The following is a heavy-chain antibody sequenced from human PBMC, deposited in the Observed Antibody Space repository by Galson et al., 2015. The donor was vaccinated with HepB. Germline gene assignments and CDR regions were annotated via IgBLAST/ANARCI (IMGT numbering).Heavy chain of an antibody. J-gene: IGHJ4*02. CDR1: GFTFSTYA. D-gene: IGHD3-9*01. CDR3: AKLLIAGGEFDY. CDR2: ISAGSTNT. Sequence: SLRLSCAVSGFTFSTYAMTWVRKAPGKGLEWVSSISAGSTNTYYADSVKGRFTISRDNSKNTLYLQMSNLRAEDTAIYYCAKLLIAGGEFDYWGQGTLVTVSS. V-gene: IGHV3-23*01.